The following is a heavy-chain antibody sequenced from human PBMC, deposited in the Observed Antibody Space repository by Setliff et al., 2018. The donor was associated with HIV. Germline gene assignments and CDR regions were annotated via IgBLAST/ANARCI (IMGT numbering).Heavy chain of an antibody. V-gene: IGHV1-69*05. Sequence: SVKVSCKASGGTFTSSAISWVRQARGQGLEWMGAIIPHFDAPQYAQKFQGRVTMTRDTSTSTVYMELSSLRSEDTAVYYCARDYDILTGYTDYYYMDVWGKGTTVTVSS. CDR1: GGTFTSSA. CDR3: ARDYDILTGYTDYYYMDV. D-gene: IGHD3-9*01. CDR2: IIPHFDAP. J-gene: IGHJ6*03.